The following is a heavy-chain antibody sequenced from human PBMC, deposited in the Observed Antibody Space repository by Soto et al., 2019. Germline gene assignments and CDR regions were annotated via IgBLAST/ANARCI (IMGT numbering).Heavy chain of an antibody. D-gene: IGHD2-21*01. J-gene: IGHJ6*02. CDR1: GGSFSGYY. CDR2: INHSGST. Sequence: QVQLQQWGAGLLKPSETLSLTCAVYGGSFSGYYWSWIRQPPGKGLEWIGEINHSGSTNYNPSLKSRVTISVDTSKNQFSLKLSSVTAADTAVYYCARANRGGIAYYYYDGMDVWGQGTTVTVSS. CDR3: ARANRGGIAYYYYDGMDV. V-gene: IGHV4-34*01.